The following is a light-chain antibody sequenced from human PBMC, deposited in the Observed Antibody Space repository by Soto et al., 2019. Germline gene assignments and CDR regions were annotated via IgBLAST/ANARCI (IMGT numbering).Light chain of an antibody. V-gene: IGLV2-23*01. CDR3: CSYAGSSTP. J-gene: IGLJ3*02. CDR1: SSDVGSYNL. Sequence: QSALTQPASVSGSPGQSITFSCTGTSSDVGSYNLVSWYQQHPGKAPKLMIYEGSKRPSGVSNRFSGSKSGNTASLTISGLQAEDEADYYCCSYAGSSTPFGGGTKVTVL. CDR2: EGS.